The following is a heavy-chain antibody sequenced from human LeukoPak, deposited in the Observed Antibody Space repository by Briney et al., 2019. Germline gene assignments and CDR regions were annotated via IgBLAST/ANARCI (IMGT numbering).Heavy chain of an antibody. CDR3: ARVSITGVFY. CDR2: INHSGST. CDR1: GYSISSGYY. V-gene: IGHV4-38-2*02. J-gene: IGHJ4*02. Sequence: SETLSLACTVSGYSISSGYYWGWIRQPPGKGLEWIGEINHSGSTNYNPSLKSRVTISVDTSKNQFSLKLSSVTAADTAVYYCARVSITGVFYWGQGTLVTVSS. D-gene: IGHD3-10*01.